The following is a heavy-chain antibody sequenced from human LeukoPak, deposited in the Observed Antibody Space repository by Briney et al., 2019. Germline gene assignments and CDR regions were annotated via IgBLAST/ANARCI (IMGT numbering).Heavy chain of an antibody. CDR2: ISAYNGNT. V-gene: IGHV1-18*04. Sequence: GASVKVSCKASGYTFTSYGISWVRQAPGQGLEWVGWISAYNGNTNYAQKLQGRVTMTTDTSTSTGYMEMSSLRSDDTAVYYCARTFITMVRGVIITLDGMDVWGKGTTVTVSS. D-gene: IGHD3-10*01. CDR1: GYTFTSYG. CDR3: ARTFITMVRGVIITLDGMDV. J-gene: IGHJ6*04.